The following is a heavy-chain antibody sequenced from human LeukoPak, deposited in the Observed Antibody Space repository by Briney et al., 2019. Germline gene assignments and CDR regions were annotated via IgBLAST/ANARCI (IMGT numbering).Heavy chain of an antibody. CDR2: IYYSGST. D-gene: IGHD2-2*01. CDR1: GGSISSSSYF. J-gene: IGHJ5*02. V-gene: IGHV4-39*07. CDR3: ARDSQYQLLSSRFDP. Sequence: SETLSLTCIVSGGSISSSSYFWGWIRQPPGKGLEWIGSIYYSGSTYYNPSLKSRVTISVDTSKNQFSLKLSSVTAADTAVYYCARDSQYQLLSSRFDPWGQGTLVTVSS.